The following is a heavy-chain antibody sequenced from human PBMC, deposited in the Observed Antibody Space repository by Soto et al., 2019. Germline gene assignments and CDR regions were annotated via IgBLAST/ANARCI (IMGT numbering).Heavy chain of an antibody. Sequence: VKVSSKASGGTFSSYAISWVRQAPGQGLEWMGGIIPIFGTANYAQKFQGRVTVTEDESTSTAYMERSSLRSEDTAVYYCARARRIVATQPHPVYCGGDCYASYYHGMDVWGQGTTATFSS. V-gene: IGHV1-69*13. CDR2: IIPIFGTA. CDR1: GGTFSSYA. J-gene: IGHJ6*02. D-gene: IGHD2-21*02. CDR3: ARARRIVATQPHPVYCGGDCYASYYHGMDV.